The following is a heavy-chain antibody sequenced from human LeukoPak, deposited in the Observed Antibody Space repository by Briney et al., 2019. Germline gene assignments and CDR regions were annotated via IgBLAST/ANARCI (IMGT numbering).Heavy chain of an antibody. Sequence: TLSLTSTAAGGSISSGSYYWSWIRQPAGKGLEWIGRIYSSGSTNYNPTPKSRVTISVDTSKNQFSLKLSSVTAAATALYYCAREPLDYYDISGYYFWYFDLWGRGTLVTVSS. CDR1: GGSISSGSYY. CDR3: AREPLDYYDISGYYFWYFDL. D-gene: IGHD3-22*01. CDR2: IYSSGST. V-gene: IGHV4-61*02. J-gene: IGHJ2*01.